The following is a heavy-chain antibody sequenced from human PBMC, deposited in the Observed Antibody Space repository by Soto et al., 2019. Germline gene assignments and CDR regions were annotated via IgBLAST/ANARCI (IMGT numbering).Heavy chain of an antibody. V-gene: IGHV4-59*08. CDR1: GGSISSYY. D-gene: IGHD6-6*01. J-gene: IGHJ6*03. CDR2: IYYSGST. CDR3: ARNEYSSSSVYYYYYMDV. Sequence: QVQLQESGPGLVKPSETLSLTCTVSGGSISSYYWSWIRQPPGKGLEWIGYIYYSGSTNYNPSLKSRVTISVDTSKNQFSLKLSSVTAADTAVYYCARNEYSSSSVYYYYYMDVWGKGTTVTVSS.